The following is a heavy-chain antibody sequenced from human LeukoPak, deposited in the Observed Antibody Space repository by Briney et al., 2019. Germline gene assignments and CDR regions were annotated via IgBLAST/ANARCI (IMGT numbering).Heavy chain of an antibody. CDR2: INPNSGGT. V-gene: IGHV1-2*02. D-gene: IGHD3-22*01. CDR3: ARPLYYYDSSGYLEYFQH. CDR1: GYTFTGYY. J-gene: IGHJ1*01. Sequence: ASVKVSCKASGYTFTGYYMHWVRQAPGQGLEWMGWINPNSGGTNYARKFQGRVTMTRDTSISTAYMELSRLRSDDTAVYYCARPLYYYDSSGYLEYFQHWGQGTLVTVSS.